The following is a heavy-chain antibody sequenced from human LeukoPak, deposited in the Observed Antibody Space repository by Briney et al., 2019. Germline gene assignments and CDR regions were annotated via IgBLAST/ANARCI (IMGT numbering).Heavy chain of an antibody. CDR3: AKVRGYCSITSCYAPTDY. V-gene: IGHV3-23*01. Sequence: PGGSLRLSCAASGFTFSSYAMSWVRQAPGKGLEWVSAISGSGGSTYYADSVKGRFTISRDNSKNTPYLQMNSLRAEDTAVYYCAKVRGYCSITSCYAPTDYWGQGTLVTVSS. CDR1: GFTFSSYA. J-gene: IGHJ4*02. D-gene: IGHD2-2*01. CDR2: ISGSGGST.